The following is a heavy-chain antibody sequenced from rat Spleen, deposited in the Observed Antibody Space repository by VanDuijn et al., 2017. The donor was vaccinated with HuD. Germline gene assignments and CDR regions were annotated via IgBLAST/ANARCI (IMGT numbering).Heavy chain of an antibody. D-gene: IGHD3-1*01. CDR2: ITHTGGST. J-gene: IGHJ2*01. CDR1: GFTFNDYW. Sequence: EVQLVESGGGPVQPGRSLKLSCVGSGFTFNDYWMAWIRQAPGKGLEWIATITHTGGSTYSPDSMKGRFTISRDNAKSTLYLQMNSLRSEDTATYYCTRLRPNYFDYWGQGVMVTVSS. V-gene: IGHV5-31*01. CDR3: TRLRPNYFDY.